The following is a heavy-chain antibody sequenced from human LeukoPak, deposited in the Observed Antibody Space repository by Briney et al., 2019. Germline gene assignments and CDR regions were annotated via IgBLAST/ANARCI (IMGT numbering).Heavy chain of an antibody. Sequence: GGSLRLSCAASGFTFDDYAMHWVRQAPGKGLEWVSGINWNSGSIGYADSVKGRFTISRDNAKNTLYLQMNSLRAEDTAVYYCARGSYYTNYWGQGTLVTVSS. V-gene: IGHV3-9*01. CDR3: ARGSYYTNY. J-gene: IGHJ4*02. D-gene: IGHD1-26*01. CDR1: GFTFDDYA. CDR2: INWNSGSI.